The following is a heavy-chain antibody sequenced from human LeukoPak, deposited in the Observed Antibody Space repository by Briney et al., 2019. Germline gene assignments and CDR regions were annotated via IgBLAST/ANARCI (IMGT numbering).Heavy chain of an antibody. J-gene: IGHJ3*02. D-gene: IGHD5-18*01. CDR2: ISSGSSYI. Sequence: GGSLRLSCAASGFTFSSYSMNWVRQAPGKGLEWVSSISSGSSYIYYADSVKGRFTISRDNAKNSLYLQMNSLRAEDTAVYYCARDYRGYSYGRDAFDIWGQGTMVTVSS. V-gene: IGHV3-21*01. CDR3: ARDYRGYSYGRDAFDI. CDR1: GFTFSSYS.